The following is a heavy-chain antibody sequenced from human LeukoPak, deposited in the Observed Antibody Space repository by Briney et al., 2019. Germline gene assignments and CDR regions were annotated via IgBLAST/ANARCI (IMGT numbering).Heavy chain of an antibody. V-gene: IGHV1-58*02. J-gene: IGHJ3*02. Sequence: SVKVSCEASGFTFINSAIQWVRQARGQRFEWIGWIVVGNGDRNSAEKFQERVSVTRDVSTNTAYMELSGLTFEDTAVYYCAADSDGNVLDAFDIWGRGTLVTVSP. CDR1: GFTFINSA. CDR3: AADSDGNVLDAFDI. CDR2: IVVGNGDR.